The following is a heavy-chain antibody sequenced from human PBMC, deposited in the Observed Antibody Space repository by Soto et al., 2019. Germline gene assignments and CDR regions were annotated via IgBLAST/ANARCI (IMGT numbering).Heavy chain of an antibody. CDR1: GGSISSSSYY. Sequence: PGLVKPSETLSLTCTVSGGSISSSSYYWGWIRQPPGKGLEWIGNVYYGGSTYYNPSLKSRVTISVETSKSQFSLKLSSVTAADTAVYYCAGGDYYHSSGYYFYYYTMDVWGQGTKVTV. J-gene: IGHJ6*02. D-gene: IGHD3-22*01. CDR2: VYYGGST. CDR3: AGGDYYHSSGYYFYYYTMDV. V-gene: IGHV4-39*01.